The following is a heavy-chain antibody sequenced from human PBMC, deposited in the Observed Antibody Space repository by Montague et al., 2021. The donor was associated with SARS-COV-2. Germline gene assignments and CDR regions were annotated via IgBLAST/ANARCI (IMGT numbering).Heavy chain of an antibody. CDR3: TRLGWGYSDGLDY. V-gene: IGHV3-7*01. D-gene: IGHD5-18*01. CDR1: GFPFSSYW. J-gene: IGHJ4*02. Sequence: SLRLSCAASGFPFSSYWMSWVRQAPGKGLEWVANIKQDGSEKYYVDSVKGRFSISRDNAKNSLYLQMSSLRAEDTAMYYCTRLGWGYSDGLDYWGQGTLVTVSS. CDR2: IKQDGSEK.